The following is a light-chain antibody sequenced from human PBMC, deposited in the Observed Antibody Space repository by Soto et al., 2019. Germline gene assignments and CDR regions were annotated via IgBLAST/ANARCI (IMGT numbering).Light chain of an antibody. V-gene: IGKV3-11*01. J-gene: IGKJ4*01. CDR2: GVS. CDR1: QSVTSN. Sequence: ENVLTQSSATLSLSPGERATLSCRASQSVTSNALAWYQQKPGQAPRLLIYGVSSRATGIPDRFSGSGSGTDFTLTISSLEPEDFAVYYCQQRSKWPLTFGGGTKVEIK. CDR3: QQRSKWPLT.